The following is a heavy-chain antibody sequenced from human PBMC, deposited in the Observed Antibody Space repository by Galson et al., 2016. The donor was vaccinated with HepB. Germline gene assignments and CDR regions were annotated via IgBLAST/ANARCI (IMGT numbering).Heavy chain of an antibody. Sequence: SLRLSCAASGFTFSTSWMNWVRQAPGTRLECVANINQDGNAKYYVDSVKGRFTISRDNAKNSLYLQMDTLREEDTAVYYCRRGASNWGQGTLVTVSS. CDR3: RRGASN. CDR1: GFTFSTSW. CDR2: INQDGNAK. J-gene: IGHJ4*02. V-gene: IGHV3-7*04. D-gene: IGHD1-26*01.